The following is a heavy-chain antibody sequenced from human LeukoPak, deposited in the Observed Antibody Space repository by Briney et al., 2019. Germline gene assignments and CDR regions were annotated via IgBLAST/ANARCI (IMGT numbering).Heavy chain of an antibody. J-gene: IGHJ5*02. V-gene: IGHV3-48*01. CDR2: ISSSSGTI. D-gene: IGHD3-16*02. Sequence: GSLRLSCAASGFTFSSYSMNWVRQAPGKGLEWVSYISSSSGTIYYADSVKGRFTISRDNAKNSLYLQMNSLRAEDTAVYYCARGGTRTSMITFGGVIVSPGGFDPWGQGTLVTVSS. CDR3: ARGGTRTSMITFGGVIVSPGGFDP. CDR1: GFTFSSYS.